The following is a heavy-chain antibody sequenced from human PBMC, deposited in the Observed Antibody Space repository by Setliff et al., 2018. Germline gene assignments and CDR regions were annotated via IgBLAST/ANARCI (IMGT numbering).Heavy chain of an antibody. CDR2: IYHGGDT. J-gene: IGHJ4*02. D-gene: IGHD3-10*01. Sequence: SETLSLTCTVSGGSINSGVYYWGWIRQPPGKGLEWIGRIYHGGDTYYNASLKSRLTMSVDTSKNQFSLKLSSVTAADTAVYYCARDRTYYGSGTYTRWFDYWGQGTLVTVSS. CDR1: GGSINSGVYY. V-gene: IGHV4-39*07. CDR3: ARDRTYYGSGTYTRWFDY.